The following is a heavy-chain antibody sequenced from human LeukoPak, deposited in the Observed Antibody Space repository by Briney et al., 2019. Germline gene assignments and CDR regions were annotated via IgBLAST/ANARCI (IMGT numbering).Heavy chain of an antibody. CDR3: AKGGMSTIVRGVIGYMDV. V-gene: IGHV3-21*01. J-gene: IGHJ6*03. D-gene: IGHD3-10*01. CDR2: ISSSSSYI. CDR1: GFTFSSYS. Sequence: NAGGSLRLSCAASGFTFSSYSMNWVRQAPGKGLEWVSSISSSSSYIYYADSVKGRFTISRDNAKNSLYLQMNSLRAEDTAVYYCAKGGMSTIVRGVIGYMDVWGKGTTVTISS.